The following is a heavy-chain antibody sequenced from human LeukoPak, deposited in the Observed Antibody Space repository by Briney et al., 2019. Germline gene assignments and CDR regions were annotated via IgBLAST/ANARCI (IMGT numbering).Heavy chain of an antibody. CDR1: GFTFDDYG. J-gene: IGHJ6*03. CDR3: ARLIAAAGTYYYYYMDV. D-gene: IGHD6-13*01. V-gene: IGHV3-20*01. Sequence: GGSLRLSCAASGFTFDDYGMSWVRQAPGKGLEWVSGINWNGGSTGYADSVKGRFTISRDNAKNSLYLQMNSLRAEDTALYHCARLIAAAGTYYYYYMDVWGKGTTVTVSS. CDR2: INWNGGST.